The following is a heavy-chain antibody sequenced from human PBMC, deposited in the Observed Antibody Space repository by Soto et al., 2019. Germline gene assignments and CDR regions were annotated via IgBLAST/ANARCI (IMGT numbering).Heavy chain of an antibody. Sequence: HPGGSLRLSCAASGFTFSSYWMSWVRQAPGKGLEWVANIKQDGSEKYYVDSVKGRFTISRDNAKNSLYLQMNSLRAEDTAVYYCARGIFGVVTPYYFDYWGQGTPVTVSS. CDR3: ARGIFGVVTPYYFDY. CDR1: GFTFSSYW. J-gene: IGHJ4*02. D-gene: IGHD3-3*01. CDR2: IKQDGSEK. V-gene: IGHV3-7*01.